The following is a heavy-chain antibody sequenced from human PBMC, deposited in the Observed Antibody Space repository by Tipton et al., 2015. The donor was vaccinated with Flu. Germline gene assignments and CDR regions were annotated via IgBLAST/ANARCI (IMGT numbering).Heavy chain of an antibody. CDR3: AKDVGQQLVHPDN. CDR1: GFNFDDHA. Sequence: SLRLSCAVSGFNFDDHAMHWVRQSPGKGLEWVSGLSWDSSFIDYADSVKGRFTISRDNAKNTVFLQMSSLRLEDTAFYYCAKDVGQQLVHPDNWGQGILVVVSS. D-gene: IGHD6-13*01. J-gene: IGHJ4*02. V-gene: IGHV3-9*01. CDR2: LSWDSSFI.